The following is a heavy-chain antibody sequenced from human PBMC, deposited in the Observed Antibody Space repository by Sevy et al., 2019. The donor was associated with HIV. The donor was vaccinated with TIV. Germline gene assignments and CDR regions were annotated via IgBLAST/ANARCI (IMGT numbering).Heavy chain of an antibody. D-gene: IGHD3-10*01. J-gene: IGHJ3*02. CDR3: AKDRVWELGDAFDI. Sequence: GGSLRLSCAASGFTFSSYAMSWVRQAPGKGLEWVSGLSGSGGSTNYADSVKGRFTISRDKSKNTLYLQMNSLRAEDTAVYYCAKDRVWELGDAFDIWGQGTMVTVSS. CDR2: LSGSGGST. V-gene: IGHV3-23*01. CDR1: GFTFSSYA.